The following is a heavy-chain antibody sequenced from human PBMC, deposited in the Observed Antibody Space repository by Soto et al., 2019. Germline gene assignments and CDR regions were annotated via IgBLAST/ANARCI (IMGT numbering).Heavy chain of an antibody. J-gene: IGHJ4*02. D-gene: IGHD5-18*01. CDR1: GFTFSTDS. V-gene: IGHV3-21*01. CDR3: TTARRGYRYGDFDY. CDR2: ISGSSSYI. Sequence: EVQLVESGGGLVKPGGSLRLSCAASGFTFSTDSMNWVRQAPGKGLEWVSSISGSSSYINYADSLKGRFTISRDNAKNSLYLQMNSLRAEDTAVYYCTTARRGYRYGDFDYWGQGTLVTVSS.